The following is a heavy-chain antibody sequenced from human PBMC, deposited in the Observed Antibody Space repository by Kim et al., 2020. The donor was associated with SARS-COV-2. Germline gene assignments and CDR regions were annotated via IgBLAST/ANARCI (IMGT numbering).Heavy chain of an antibody. CDR3: ARPSSSHFDF. Sequence: YPDSVESRFTFSRDYSGNKLYLQMDSQSAADTAVYYCARPSSSHFDFWGQGTLVTVSS. J-gene: IGHJ4*02. V-gene: IGHV3-33*01. D-gene: IGHD3-10*01.